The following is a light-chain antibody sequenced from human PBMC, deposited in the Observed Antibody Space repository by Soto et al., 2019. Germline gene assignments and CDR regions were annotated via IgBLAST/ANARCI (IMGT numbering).Light chain of an antibody. CDR1: SSDVGGYNY. V-gene: IGLV2-14*01. CDR2: DVS. Sequence: QSVLTQPASVSGSPGQSITISCPGPSSDVGGYNYVSWYQQHPGKAPKLMIYDVSNRPSGVSNRFSGSKSGNTASLTISGLQAEDEADYYCSSYTSSSGYVFGTGTKVTVL. J-gene: IGLJ1*01. CDR3: SSYTSSSGYV.